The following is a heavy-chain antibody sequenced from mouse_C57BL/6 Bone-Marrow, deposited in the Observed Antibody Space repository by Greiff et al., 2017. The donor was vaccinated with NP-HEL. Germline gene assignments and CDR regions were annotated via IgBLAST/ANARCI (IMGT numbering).Heavy chain of an antibody. D-gene: IGHD1-1*01. CDR3: ASYYYGSSPYYYAMDY. Sequence: QVQLQQPGAELVKPGASVKLSCKASGYTFTSYWMQWVTQRPGQGLEWIGEIDPSDSYTNYNQKFKGKAPLTVDTSSSTAYMQLSSLTSEDSAVYYCASYYYGSSPYYYAMDYWGQGTSVTVSS. V-gene: IGHV1-50*01. CDR1: GYTFTSYW. J-gene: IGHJ4*01. CDR2: IDPSDSYT.